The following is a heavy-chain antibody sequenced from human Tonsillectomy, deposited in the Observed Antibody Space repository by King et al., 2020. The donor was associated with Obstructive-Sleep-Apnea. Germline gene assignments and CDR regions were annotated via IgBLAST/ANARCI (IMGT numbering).Heavy chain of an antibody. CDR3: ARPPRYDFLTNSYHVHY. Sequence: QLQESGPGLVKPSETLSLTCTVSGYSINSGYYWGWIRQPPGKGLEWIGNIYQSGNTYYNSSLKSRVTISIDTSKNQFSLKLSSVTAADTAVYYCARPPRYDFLTNSYHVHYWGQGALVTVSS. CDR2: IYQSGNT. V-gene: IGHV4-38-2*02. CDR1: GYSINSGYY. D-gene: IGHD3-9*01. J-gene: IGHJ4*02.